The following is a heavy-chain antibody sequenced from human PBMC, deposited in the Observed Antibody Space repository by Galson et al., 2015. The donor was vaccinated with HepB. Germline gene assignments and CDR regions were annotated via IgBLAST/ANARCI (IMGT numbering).Heavy chain of an antibody. CDR3: AKDGGGSVVTVGLFDY. CDR2: ISGSGGST. J-gene: IGHJ4*02. D-gene: IGHD2-21*02. CDR1: GFTFSSYA. V-gene: IGHV3-23*01. Sequence: SLRLSCAASGFTFSSYAMSWVRQAPGKGLEGVSAISGSGGSTYYADSVKGRFTISRDNSKNTLYLQMNSLTAEDTALYYCAKDGGGSVVTVGLFDYWGQGTLVTVSS.